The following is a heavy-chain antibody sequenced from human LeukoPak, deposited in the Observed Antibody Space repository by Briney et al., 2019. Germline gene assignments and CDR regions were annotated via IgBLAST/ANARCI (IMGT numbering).Heavy chain of an antibody. V-gene: IGHV4-39*07. D-gene: IGHD6-13*01. CDR2: IYYTGST. J-gene: IGHJ3*02. CDR3: GRSDGTGAFHI. CDR1: GASISGSGYY. Sequence: SETLSLTCAVSGASISGSGYYLGWIRQPPGKGLEWIGNIYYTGSTYYNPSLKSRVTISVDTSKNQFSLKLSSVTAADTAVYYCGRSDGTGAFHIWGQGTMVTVSS.